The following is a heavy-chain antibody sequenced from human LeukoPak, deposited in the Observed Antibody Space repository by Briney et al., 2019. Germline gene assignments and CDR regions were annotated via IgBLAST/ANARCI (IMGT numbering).Heavy chain of an antibody. V-gene: IGHV4-39*07. CDR1: GDSISTSNSY. CDR2: IYYSGST. Sequence: SETLSLTCTVSGDSISTSNSYWGWIRQPPVKGLEWIGSIYYSGSTYYNPSLKSRVTISVDTSKNQVSLKLSSVTAADTAVYYCARGRRDGYMLLWEDYWGQGTLVTVSS. J-gene: IGHJ4*02. CDR3: ARGRRDGYMLLWEDY. D-gene: IGHD5-24*01.